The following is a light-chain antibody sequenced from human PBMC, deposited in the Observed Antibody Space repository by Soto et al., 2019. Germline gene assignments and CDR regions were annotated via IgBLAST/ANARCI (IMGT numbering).Light chain of an antibody. CDR1: SGHSSYA. J-gene: IGLJ1*01. CDR3: QTSATGIQGV. Sequence: QPVLTQSPSASASLGASVKLTCTLSSGHSSYAIAWHQEQPEKGPRYLMKLNSDGSHSKGDGNPDRFSGSSSGAERYLTISSLQSEDEADYYCQTSATGIQGVFGTGTKLTVL. CDR2: LNSDGSH. V-gene: IGLV4-69*01.